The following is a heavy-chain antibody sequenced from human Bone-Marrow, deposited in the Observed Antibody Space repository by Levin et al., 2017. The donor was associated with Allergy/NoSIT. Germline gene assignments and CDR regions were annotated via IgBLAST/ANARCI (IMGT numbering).Heavy chain of an antibody. CDR2: IIPTFVTV. CDR3: ARSRKGFYDSGAYYDH. CDR1: GGTFSSYG. D-gene: IGHD3-22*01. J-gene: IGHJ4*02. V-gene: IGHV1-69*13. Sequence: GASVKVSCKASGGTFSSYGISWVRQVRGQGLDWMGEIIPTFVTVKYVQKFQGRVTITADESTTTVYMELSSLRSEDTAVYYCARSRKGFYDSGAYYDHWGQGTLVTVSS.